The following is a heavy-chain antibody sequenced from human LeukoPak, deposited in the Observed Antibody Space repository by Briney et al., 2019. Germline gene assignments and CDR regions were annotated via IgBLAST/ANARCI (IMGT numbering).Heavy chain of an antibody. D-gene: IGHD6-13*01. Sequence: ASVKVSCKASGYTFTIYGISWVRQAPGQGLEWMGWISAYNGNTNYAQKLQGRVTITTDTSTSTAYMELRSLRSDDTAVYYCARDRARIAAAGKKFDPWGQGTLVTVSS. CDR3: ARDRARIAAAGKKFDP. V-gene: IGHV1-18*04. J-gene: IGHJ5*02. CDR2: ISAYNGNT. CDR1: GYTFTIYG.